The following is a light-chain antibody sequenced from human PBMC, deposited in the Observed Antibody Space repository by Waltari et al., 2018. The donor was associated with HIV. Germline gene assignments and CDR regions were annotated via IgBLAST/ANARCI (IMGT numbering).Light chain of an antibody. CDR1: SSNIGRNT. CDR3: ATWDGSLNGV. CDR2: SDN. V-gene: IGLV1-44*01. Sequence: QSVLTQAPSASGTPGQRVIISCSGSSSNIGRNTVSCYQQLPGPAPKLLIFSDNRRPSGIPERFSGSKSGTSASLAISGLQIEDEGDYFCATWDGSLNGVFGGGTKLTVL. J-gene: IGLJ3*02.